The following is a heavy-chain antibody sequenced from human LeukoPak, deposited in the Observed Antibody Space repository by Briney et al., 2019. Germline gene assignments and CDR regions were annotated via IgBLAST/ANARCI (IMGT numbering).Heavy chain of an antibody. Sequence: GGSLRLSCTASGFTFGDYAMSWFRQAPGKGLGWVGFIRSKAYGGTTEYAASVKGRITISRDDSKSIAYLQMNSLKTEDTAVYYCHYCSGGSCYYYYGMDVWGQGTTVTVSS. J-gene: IGHJ6*02. CDR3: HYCSGGSCYYYYGMDV. V-gene: IGHV3-49*03. CDR2: IRSKAYGGTT. D-gene: IGHD2-15*01. CDR1: GFTFGDYA.